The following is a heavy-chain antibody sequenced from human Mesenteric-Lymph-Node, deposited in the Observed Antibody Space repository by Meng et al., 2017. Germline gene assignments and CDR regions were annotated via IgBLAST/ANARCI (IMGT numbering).Heavy chain of an antibody. CDR2: IYHSGST. J-gene: IGHJ4*02. V-gene: IGHV4-4*02. Sequence: QVQLQESGPGLVKPSGTLSLTCAVSGGSLSSRNWWSWVRQPPGKGLEWIGEIYHSGSTNYNPSLKSRVTISVDESKTQFSLILNSVTAADTGVYYCARSFAVTMFDYWGQGTLVTASS. D-gene: IGHD2-21*02. CDR3: ARSFAVTMFDY. CDR1: GGSLSSRNW.